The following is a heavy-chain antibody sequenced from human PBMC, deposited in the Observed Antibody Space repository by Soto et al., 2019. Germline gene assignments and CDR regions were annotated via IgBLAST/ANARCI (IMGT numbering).Heavy chain of an antibody. Sequence: EVQLVESGGGVARPGGSLRLSCAASGFTFEDHGMSWVRQAPGKGREWLSDISWDGGTTVYADSVKGRFTVSRNNAKSSLYLQMNSLKPGDTAFYHCARRSGDQQVCDFWGQGTLVTVSS. V-gene: IGHV3-20*01. CDR1: GFTFEDHG. J-gene: IGHJ4*02. CDR2: ISWDGGTT. D-gene: IGHD3-10*01. CDR3: ARRSGDQQVCDF.